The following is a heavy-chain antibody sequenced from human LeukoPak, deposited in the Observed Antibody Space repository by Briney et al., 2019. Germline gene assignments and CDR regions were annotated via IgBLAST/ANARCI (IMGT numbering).Heavy chain of an antibody. Sequence: GESLKISCKGSGYSFTSYWIGWVRQMPGKGLEWMGIIYPGDSDTRYSPSFQGQVTISADKSISTAYLQWSSLKASDTAVYYCARHDGYCSSTSCPQYYYYYYGMDVWGQGTTVTVSS. CDR2: IYPGDSDT. J-gene: IGHJ6*02. CDR1: GYSFTSYW. D-gene: IGHD2-2*01. CDR3: ARHDGYCSSTSCPQYYYYYYGMDV. V-gene: IGHV5-51*01.